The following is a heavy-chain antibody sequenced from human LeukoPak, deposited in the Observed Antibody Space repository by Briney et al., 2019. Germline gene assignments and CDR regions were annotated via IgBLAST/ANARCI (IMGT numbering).Heavy chain of an antibody. CDR2: ITATSLHI. CDR3: ARVRSVGGNRHAFNI. D-gene: IGHD4-23*01. J-gene: IGHJ3*02. Sequence: GGSLRLSCAASGVTFSGYSMNWVRQAPGKGLEWVSAITATSLHIYYADSVKGRFTISRDNAKNSLYLQMNSLRVEDTALYYCARVRSVGGNRHAFNIWGQGTMVTVSS. V-gene: IGHV3-21*01. CDR1: GVTFSGYS.